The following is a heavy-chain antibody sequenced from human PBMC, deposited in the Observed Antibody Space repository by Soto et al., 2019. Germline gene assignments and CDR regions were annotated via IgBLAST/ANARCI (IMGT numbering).Heavy chain of an antibody. J-gene: IGHJ4*02. D-gene: IGHD3-3*01. V-gene: IGHV2-5*02. CDR3: AHNLNYVFWSGYSPVRYYFDY. CDR1: GFSLSTSGVG. CDR2: IYWDDDK. Sequence: SGPTLVNPTQTLTLTCTFSGFSLSTSGVGVGWIRQPPGKALEWLALIYWDDDKRYSPSLKRRLTITKDTSKNQVVLTMTNMDPVDTATYYCAHNLNYVFWSGYSPVRYYFDYWGQGTLVTVSS.